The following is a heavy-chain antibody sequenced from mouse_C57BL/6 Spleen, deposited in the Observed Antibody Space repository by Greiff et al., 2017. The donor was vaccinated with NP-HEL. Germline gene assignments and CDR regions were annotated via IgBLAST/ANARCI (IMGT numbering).Heavy chain of an antibody. Sequence: QVQLQQPGAELVKPGASVKLSCKASGYTFTSYWMHWVKQRPGQGLEWIGMIHPNSGSTNYNEKFKSKATLTVDKSSSTAYMQLSSLTSEDSAVYYCSRSPPYDDSSPHYFDVWGTGTTVTVSS. J-gene: IGHJ1*03. D-gene: IGHD1-1*01. V-gene: IGHV1-64*01. CDR1: GYTFTSYW. CDR2: IHPNSGST. CDR3: SRSPPYDDSSPHYFDV.